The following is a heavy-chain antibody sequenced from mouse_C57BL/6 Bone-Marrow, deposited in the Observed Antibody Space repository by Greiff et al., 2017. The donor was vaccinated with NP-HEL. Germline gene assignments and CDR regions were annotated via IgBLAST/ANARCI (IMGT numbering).Heavy chain of an antibody. CDR3: AREYGSGGRYFDV. J-gene: IGHJ1*03. Sequence: EVKVVESGGGLVKPGGSLKLSCAASGFTFSSYAMSWVRQTPEKRLEWVATISDGGRYTYYPDNVKGRFTISRDNAKNNLYLQMSHLKSEDTAMYYCAREYGSGGRYFDVWGTGTTVTVSS. CDR2: ISDGGRYT. V-gene: IGHV5-4*01. D-gene: IGHD1-1*01. CDR1: GFTFSSYA.